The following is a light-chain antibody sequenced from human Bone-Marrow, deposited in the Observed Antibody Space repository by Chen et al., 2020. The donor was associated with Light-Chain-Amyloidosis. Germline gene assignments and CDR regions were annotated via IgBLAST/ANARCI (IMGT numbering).Light chain of an antibody. CDR2: RET. Sequence: YELTHPPSVSVSPGQTARITCSGDGLPTKYAYWYQQKPGQAPVLVIHRETERPSGISERYTSTSSGTTAKLTISGVQAEDEADYHCQSADSSGTYEVIFGGGTKLTVL. V-gene: IGLV3-25*03. CDR1: GLPTKY. CDR3: QSADSSGTYEVI. J-gene: IGLJ2*01.